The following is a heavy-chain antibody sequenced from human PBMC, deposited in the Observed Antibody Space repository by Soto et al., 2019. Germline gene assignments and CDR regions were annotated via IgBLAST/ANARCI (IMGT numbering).Heavy chain of an antibody. CDR2: IYSGGST. V-gene: IGHV3-53*01. Sequence: GVSLRLSCAASGFTVSSNYMSWVRQAPGKGLEWVSVIYSGGSTYYADSVKGRFTISRDNSKNTLYLQMNSLRAEDTAVYYCAKIGSGYYNPGMDVGGQGTTVTVSS. J-gene: IGHJ6*02. CDR3: AKIGSGYYNPGMDV. CDR1: GFTVSSNY. D-gene: IGHD3-3*01.